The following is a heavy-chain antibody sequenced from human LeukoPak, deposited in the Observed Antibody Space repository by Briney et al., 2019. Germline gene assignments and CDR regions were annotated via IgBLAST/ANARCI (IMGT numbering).Heavy chain of an antibody. CDR2: INHSGST. D-gene: IGHD4-11*01. J-gene: IGHJ6*03. CDR1: GGSFSGYY. CDR3: ARGSGRLQYYYYYYMDV. V-gene: IGHV4-34*01. Sequence: PSETLSLTCAVYGGSFSGYYWSWIRQPPGKGLEWIGEINHSGSTNYNPSLKSRVTISVDTSKNQSSLKLSSVPAADTAVYYCARGSGRLQYYYYYYMDVWGKGTTVTVSS.